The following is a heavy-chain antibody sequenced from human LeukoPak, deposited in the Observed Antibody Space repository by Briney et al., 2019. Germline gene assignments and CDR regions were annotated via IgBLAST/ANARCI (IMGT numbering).Heavy chain of an antibody. J-gene: IGHJ6*02. V-gene: IGHV1-18*01. D-gene: IGHD7-27*01. CDR2: ISAYDGNT. CDR3: ARVSLGMRFYYGMDV. Sequence: ASVKVSCKASGNTFTSYGISWVRQAPGQGLEWMGWISAYDGNTNYAQKLQGRVTMTTDTSTSTAYMELRSLRSDDTAVYYCARVSLGMRFYYGMDVWGQGTTVTASS. CDR1: GNTFTSYG.